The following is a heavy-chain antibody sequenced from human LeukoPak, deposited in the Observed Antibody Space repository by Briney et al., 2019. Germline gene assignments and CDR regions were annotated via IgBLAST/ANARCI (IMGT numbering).Heavy chain of an antibody. Sequence: SETLSLTCAVSGGSISSSNWWSWVRQPPGKGLEWIGEIYHSGSTNYNPSLKSRVTISVDKSKNQFSLKLSSVTAADTAVYYCAVSPMVREPYYFDYWGQGTLVTVSS. CDR1: GGSISSSNW. CDR2: IYHSGST. J-gene: IGHJ4*02. V-gene: IGHV4-4*02. CDR3: AVSPMVREPYYFDY. D-gene: IGHD3-10*01.